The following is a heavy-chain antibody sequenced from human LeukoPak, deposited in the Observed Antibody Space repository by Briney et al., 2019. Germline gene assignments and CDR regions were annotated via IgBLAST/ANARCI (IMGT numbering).Heavy chain of an antibody. V-gene: IGHV3-23*01. Sequence: GGSLRLSCAASGFTFSSYAMSWVRQAPGKGLEWVSAISGSGGSTYYADSVKGRFTISRDNSKNTLYLQMNSLRAEDTALYYCAKDRGGSIAVAGFDYWGQGTLVTVSS. CDR3: AKDRGGSIAVAGFDY. CDR2: ISGSGGST. CDR1: GFTFSSYA. D-gene: IGHD6-19*01. J-gene: IGHJ4*02.